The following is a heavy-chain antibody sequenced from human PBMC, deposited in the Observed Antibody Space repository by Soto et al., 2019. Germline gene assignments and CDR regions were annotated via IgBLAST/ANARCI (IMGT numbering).Heavy chain of an antibody. Sequence: ETMPLTRAAYGGSFSSNYWRGIRQQPGKGLDCIGEIDHCGSTTDNPSLMGRGTISVDTSKNQFSLKLSSVTAADTAVYYCARSQGYSYGYGYFQHLGQGSLVTVCS. CDR2: IDHCGST. CDR1: GGSFSSNY. CDR3: ARSQGYSYGYGYFQH. J-gene: IGHJ1*01. V-gene: IGHV4-34*01. D-gene: IGHD5-18*01.